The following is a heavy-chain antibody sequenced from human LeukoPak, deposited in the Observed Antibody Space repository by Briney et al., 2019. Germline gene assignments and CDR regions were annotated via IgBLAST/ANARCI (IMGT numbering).Heavy chain of an antibody. D-gene: IGHD6-13*01. J-gene: IGHJ4*02. V-gene: IGHV3-53*01. CDR3: ARGGISSSWFLDY. CDR1: GFTVSDTY. Sequence: GGSLRLSCAASGFTVSDTYMSWVRQAPGKGLEWVSFIYSAGSTYYADSVKGRFTISRDNAKNSLYLQMNSLRAEDTAVYYCARGGISSSWFLDYWGQGTLVTVSS. CDR2: IYSAGST.